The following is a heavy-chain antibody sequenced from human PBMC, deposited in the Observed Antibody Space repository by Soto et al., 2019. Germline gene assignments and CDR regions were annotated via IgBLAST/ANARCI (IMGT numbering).Heavy chain of an antibody. CDR2: IYSGGST. J-gene: IGHJ3*02. D-gene: IGHD1-1*01. CDR1: GFTVSSNY. Sequence: GGSLRLSCAASGFTVSSNYMSWVRQAPGKGLEWVSVIYSGGSTYYADSVKGRFTISRHNSKNTLYLQMNSLRAEDTAVYYCARVRGYLGGHAFDIWGQGTMVTVSS. CDR3: ARVRGYLGGHAFDI. V-gene: IGHV3-53*04.